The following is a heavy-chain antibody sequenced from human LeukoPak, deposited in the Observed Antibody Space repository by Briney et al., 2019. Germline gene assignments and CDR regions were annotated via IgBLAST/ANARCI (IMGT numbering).Heavy chain of an antibody. CDR2: IKQDGTEI. CDR3: AGAAVSLYTYGSPFDY. Sequence: GGSLRLSCAASAFTFSSYCMSWVRQAPGKGLEWVANIKQDGTEIYYVDSVKGRFTISRDNAKNSLYLQMDGLRAEDTAVYYCAGAAVSLYTYGSPFDYWGQGTLVTVSS. J-gene: IGHJ4*02. CDR1: AFTFSSYC. D-gene: IGHD3-16*01. V-gene: IGHV3-7*01.